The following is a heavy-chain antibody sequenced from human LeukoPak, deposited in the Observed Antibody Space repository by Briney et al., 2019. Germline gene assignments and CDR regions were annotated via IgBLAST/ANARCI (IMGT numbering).Heavy chain of an antibody. CDR3: ARHYYDSSGYYGPDYYYYGMDV. V-gene: IGHV4-59*08. CDR2: IYYSGST. J-gene: IGHJ6*02. D-gene: IGHD3-22*01. Sequence: SETLSLTCTVSGGSISSYYWSWIRQPPGKGLEWIGYIYYSGSTNYNPSLKSRVTISVDTSKKQFSLKLSSVTAADTAVYYCARHYYDSSGYYGPDYYYYGMDVWGQGTTVTVSS. CDR1: GGSISSYY.